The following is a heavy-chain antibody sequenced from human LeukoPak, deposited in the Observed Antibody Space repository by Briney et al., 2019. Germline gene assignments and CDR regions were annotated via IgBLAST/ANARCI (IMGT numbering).Heavy chain of an antibody. CDR1: GFTFSSYA. Sequence: PGGSLRLSCAASGFTFSSYAMHWVRQAPGKGLEYVSAISSNGGSTYYANSVKGRFTVSRDNSKNTLYPQMGSLRAEDMAVHYCARVVGGELDPWGQGTLVTVSS. CDR2: ISSNGGST. CDR3: ARVVGGELDP. J-gene: IGHJ5*02. D-gene: IGHD3-16*01. V-gene: IGHV3-64*01.